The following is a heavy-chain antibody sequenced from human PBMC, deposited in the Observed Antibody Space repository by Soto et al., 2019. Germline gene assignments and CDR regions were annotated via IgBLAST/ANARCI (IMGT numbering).Heavy chain of an antibody. Sequence: QLQLQESGSGLVKPSQTLSLTCAVSGGSISSGGYSWSWIRQPPGRGLEWIGYIYHSGSTYYNPSRKRRVTISVYRSKNQFSLKLISVTAADTAVYYCARFYGDYLNWFEPWGQGTLVTVSS. CDR3: ARFYGDYLNWFEP. CDR1: GGSISSGGYS. CDR2: IYHSGST. D-gene: IGHD4-17*01. V-gene: IGHV4-30-2*01. J-gene: IGHJ5*02.